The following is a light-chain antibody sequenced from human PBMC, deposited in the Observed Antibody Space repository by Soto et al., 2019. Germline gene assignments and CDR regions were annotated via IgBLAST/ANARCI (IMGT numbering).Light chain of an antibody. Sequence: EVELTQSPVTLSVSPGDGATLSCRAGQSVGSKVAWYQQRPGQPPRLLIYGASTRATGVPARFSGSGSGTEFTLTISSLQSEDFAVYFCQQYDNWPPYTFGGGTKVDIK. J-gene: IGKJ4*01. CDR2: GAS. CDR1: QSVGSK. V-gene: IGKV3-15*01. CDR3: QQYDNWPPYT.